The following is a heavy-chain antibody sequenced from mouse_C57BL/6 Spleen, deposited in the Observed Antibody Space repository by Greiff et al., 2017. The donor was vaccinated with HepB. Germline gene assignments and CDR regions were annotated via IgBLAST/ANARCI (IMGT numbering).Heavy chain of an antibody. J-gene: IGHJ1*03. CDR3: ARPATGPYRDFDV. CDR2: INYDGSST. D-gene: IGHD4-1*02. CDR1: GFTFSDYY. V-gene: IGHV5-16*01. Sequence: EVKLVESEGGLVQPGSSMKLSCTASGFTFSDYYMAWVRQVPEKGLEWVANINYDGSSTYYLDSLKSRFIISRDKSKNILYLQMSSLTSEDTATYYCARPATGPYRDFDVWGTGTTVTVSS.